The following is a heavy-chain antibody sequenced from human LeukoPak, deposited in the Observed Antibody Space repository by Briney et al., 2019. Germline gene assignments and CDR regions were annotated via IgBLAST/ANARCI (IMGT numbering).Heavy chain of an antibody. D-gene: IGHD2-15*01. CDR3: TTAVWWFKYFDY. V-gene: IGHV3-15*01. CDR1: GFTFSNAW. Sequence: KPGGSLRLSCAAYGFTFSNAWMSWVRQAPGKGLEWVGRIKSKTDGGTTDYAAPVKGRFTISRDDSKNTLYLQMNSLKTEDTAVYYCTTAVWWFKYFDYWGQGTLVTVSS. J-gene: IGHJ4*02. CDR2: IKSKTDGGTT.